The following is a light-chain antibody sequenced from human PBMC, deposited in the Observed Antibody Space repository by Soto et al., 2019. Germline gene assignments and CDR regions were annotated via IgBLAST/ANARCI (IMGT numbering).Light chain of an antibody. CDR3: QQYSSRWT. CDR1: QSIDIW. J-gene: IGKJ1*01. Sequence: DIQMTQPPSTLSASVGDRVTITCRASQSIDIWLAWYQQKPGKAPNLLIYSASSLQTGVPSRFSGSGSGTEFTLTISSLQPDDFATYYCQQYSSRWTFGQGTKVDIK. CDR2: SAS. V-gene: IGKV1-5*01.